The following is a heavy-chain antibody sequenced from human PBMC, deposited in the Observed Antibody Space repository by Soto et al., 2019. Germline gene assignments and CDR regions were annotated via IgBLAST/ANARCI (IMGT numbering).Heavy chain of an antibody. D-gene: IGHD1-26*01. J-gene: IGHJ4*02. CDR1: GFTFSSYA. CDR2: ISISGGST. V-gene: IGHV3-23*01. CDR3: AKYRNSRSYYAHVDY. Sequence: GGSLRLSCAASGFTFSSYAMSWVRQAPGKGLEWVSAISISGGSTHYADSVKGRFTISRDNSKNTLYLQMNSLRAEDTAVYFCAKYRNSRSYYAHVDYWGQGTLVSVSS.